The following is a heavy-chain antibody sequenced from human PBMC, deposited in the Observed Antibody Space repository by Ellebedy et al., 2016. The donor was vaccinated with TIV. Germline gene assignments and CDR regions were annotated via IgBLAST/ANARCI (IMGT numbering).Heavy chain of an antibody. D-gene: IGHD6-13*01. V-gene: IGHV3-11*01. J-gene: IGHJ5*02. CDR1: GFIFSDYY. CDR3: ARDTRFIDQQHNWFDP. CDR2: ISSSGTPI. Sequence: SLKISCAASGFIFSDYYMTWIRQAPGKGLEWISYISSSGTPIYYADSVRGRFTISRDNAKNSLDLQMNSLRADDTAVYYCARDTRFIDQQHNWFDPWGQGTQVTVSS.